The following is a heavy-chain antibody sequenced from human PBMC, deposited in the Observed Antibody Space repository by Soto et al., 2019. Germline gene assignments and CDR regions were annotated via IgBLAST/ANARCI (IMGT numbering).Heavy chain of an antibody. V-gene: IGHV1-69*13. J-gene: IGHJ4*01. CDR2: IIPIFGTA. Sequence: SVKVSCKASGGTFSSYAISWVRQAPGQGLEWMGGIIPIFGTANYAQKFQGRVTITADESTSTAYMELSSLRSEDTAVYYCAREYTKRGYSGYDYDYFDYWGHGTLVTVSS. CDR1: GGTFSSYA. D-gene: IGHD5-12*01. CDR3: AREYTKRGYSGYDYDYFDY.